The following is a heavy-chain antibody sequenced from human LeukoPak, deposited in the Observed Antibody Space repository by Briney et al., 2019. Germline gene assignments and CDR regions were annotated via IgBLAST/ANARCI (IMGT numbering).Heavy chain of an antibody. J-gene: IGHJ4*02. CDR1: GGSISSSSYY. Sequence: SETLSLTCTVSGGSISSSSYYWGWIRQPPGKGLEWIGSIYYSGSTYYNPSLKSRVTISVDTSKNQFSLKLSSVTAADTAVYYCARGIRYQLLIDYWGQGTLVTVSP. CDR3: ARGIRYQLLIDY. CDR2: IYYSGST. D-gene: IGHD2-2*01. V-gene: IGHV4-39*07.